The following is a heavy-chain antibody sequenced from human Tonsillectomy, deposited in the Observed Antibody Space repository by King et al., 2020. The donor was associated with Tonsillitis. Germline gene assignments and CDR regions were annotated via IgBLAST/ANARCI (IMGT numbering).Heavy chain of an antibody. CDR1: GDSVSSNSAA. CDR2: TYYRSKWYN. Sequence: MQLQESGPGLVKPSQTLSLTCAISGDSVSSNSAAWNWIRQSPSRGLEWLGRTYYRSKWYNDYAVSVKSRIIINPDTSKNQFSLQLNSVTPGDTAVYYCARNLGDGYSLDGFGIWGQGKMVTVSS. CDR3: ARNLGDGYSLDGFGI. J-gene: IGHJ3*02. D-gene: IGHD5-24*01. V-gene: IGHV6-1*01.